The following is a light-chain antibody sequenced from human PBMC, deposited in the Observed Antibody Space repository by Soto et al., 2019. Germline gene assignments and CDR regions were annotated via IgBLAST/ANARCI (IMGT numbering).Light chain of an antibody. Sequence: QSVLTQPPSVSAAPGQKVTISCSGSSSNIGNNYVFWYQQLPGTAPKLLIYDNDKRPSGIPDRFSGSKSGTSAILGITGLQTGDEADYYCATWDRSLSVGVFGGGTKVTVL. CDR2: DND. CDR1: SSNIGNNY. CDR3: ATWDRSLSVGV. V-gene: IGLV1-51*01. J-gene: IGLJ2*01.